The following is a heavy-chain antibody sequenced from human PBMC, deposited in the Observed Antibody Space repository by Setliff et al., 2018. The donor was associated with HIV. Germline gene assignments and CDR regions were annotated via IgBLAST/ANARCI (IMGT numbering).Heavy chain of an antibody. V-gene: IGHV4-34*01. D-gene: IGHD3-10*01. J-gene: IGHJ6*01. CDR3: ARDNSYYYGSGSHYWYGMDV. CDR2: INDNGST. Sequence: SETLSLTCAVDGGSFSGYYWSWIRQPPGKGLQWIGEINDNGSTNYNRSLKSRVTISVDTSKNQFSLKLSSVTAADTAVYYCARDNSYYYGSGSHYWYGMDVWGQGTTVTVSS. CDR1: GGSFSGYY.